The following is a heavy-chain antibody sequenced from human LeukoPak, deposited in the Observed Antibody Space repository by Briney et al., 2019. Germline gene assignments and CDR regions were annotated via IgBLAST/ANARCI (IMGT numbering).Heavy chain of an antibody. J-gene: IGHJ6*03. D-gene: IGHD2-2*01. CDR1: GGSISSYY. CDR3: ARSGYCSSTSCYRYYYYMDV. V-gene: IGHV4-59*01. CDR2: IYYSGST. Sequence: SETLSLTCTVSGGSISSYYWSWIRQPPGKGLEWIGYIYYSGSTNYNPSLKSRVTILVDTSKNQFSLKLSSVTAADTAVYYCARSGYCSSTSCYRYYYYMDVWGKGTTVTISS.